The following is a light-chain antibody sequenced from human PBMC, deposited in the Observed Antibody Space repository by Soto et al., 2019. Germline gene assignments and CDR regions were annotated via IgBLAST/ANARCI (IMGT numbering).Light chain of an antibody. Sequence: IQMTQSPSTLSAFAGDRVTITCRSSQAFXSRLRWYQEQPRKAPKILIYXASSLQSGVPSRFSGSGSGTEFTLTINSLQPYDLATYYCQQYNTYSTFGGGTKVDIK. J-gene: IGKJ4*01. CDR2: XAS. V-gene: IGKV1-5*01. CDR1: QAFXSR. CDR3: QQYNTYST.